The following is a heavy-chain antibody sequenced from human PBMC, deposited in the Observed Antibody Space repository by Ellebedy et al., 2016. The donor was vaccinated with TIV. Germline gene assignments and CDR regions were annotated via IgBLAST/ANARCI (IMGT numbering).Heavy chain of an antibody. CDR3: AKGRGGGSDSSVPRYYFDY. V-gene: IGHV3-23*01. CDR1: GFTFSSYA. Sequence: GESLKISCAASGFTFSSYAMSWVRQAPGKGLEWVSTISNTGSRTYYADSVEGRFIISRDNSKKTLDLQMNRLRAGDTAVYYCAKGRGGGSDSSVPRYYFDYWGLGTLVTVSS. CDR2: ISNTGSRT. J-gene: IGHJ4*02. D-gene: IGHD3-22*01.